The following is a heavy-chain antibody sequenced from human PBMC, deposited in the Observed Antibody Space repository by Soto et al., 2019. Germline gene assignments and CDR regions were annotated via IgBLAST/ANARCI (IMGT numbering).Heavy chain of an antibody. CDR3: AHSSNDRLRYYFDY. CDR2: IYWNDDK. J-gene: IGHJ4*02. D-gene: IGHD4-17*01. CDR1: GFSLSTSGVG. V-gene: IGHV2-5*01. Sequence: QITLKESGPTLVKPTQTLTLTCTFSGFSLSTSGVGVGWIRQPPGKALEWLALIYWNDDKRYSPSLKSRLTITKDTSKNRVVLTMTNMDPVDTATYYCAHSSNDRLRYYFDYWGQGTLVTVSS.